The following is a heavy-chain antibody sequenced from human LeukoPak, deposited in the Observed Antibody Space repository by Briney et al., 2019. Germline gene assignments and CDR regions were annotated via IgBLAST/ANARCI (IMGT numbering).Heavy chain of an antibody. CDR1: GYTFTSYA. Sequence: ASVKVSCKASGYTFTSYAMHWVRQAPGQRLEWMGWINAGNGNTKYSQKFQGKVTITRDTSASTAYMELSSLRSEDTAVYYCARGEVWFGELDYWGQGTLVTVSS. V-gene: IGHV1-3*01. CDR3: ARGEVWFGELDY. CDR2: INAGNGNT. D-gene: IGHD3-10*01. J-gene: IGHJ4*02.